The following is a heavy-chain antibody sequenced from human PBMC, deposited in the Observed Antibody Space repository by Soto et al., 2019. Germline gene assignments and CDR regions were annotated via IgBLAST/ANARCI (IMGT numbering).Heavy chain of an antibody. CDR3: ASYYDSSGYYHN. CDR2: IYYSGST. J-gene: IGHJ4*02. Sequence: SETLSLTCTVSGGSISSSSYYWGWIRQPPGKGLEWIGSIYYSGSTYYNPSLKSRVTISADTSKNQFSLKLSSVTAADTAVYYCASYYDSSGYYHNWGQGTLVTVSS. V-gene: IGHV4-39*01. D-gene: IGHD3-22*01. CDR1: GGSISSSSYY.